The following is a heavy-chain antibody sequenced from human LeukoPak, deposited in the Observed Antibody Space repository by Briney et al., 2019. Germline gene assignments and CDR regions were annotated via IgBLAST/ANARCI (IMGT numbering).Heavy chain of an antibody. CDR3: ARVPAFYYGDYWTSSNYFDY. CDR1: GGSISSTHW. D-gene: IGHD4-17*01. J-gene: IGHJ4*02. CDR2: IFQSGRT. Sequence: SETLSLTCAVPGGSISSTHWWSWVRQPPGKGLEWIGEIFQSGRTNYNPSLKSRVTVSVDKSRNQFSLKLSSVTAADTAVYYCARVPAFYYGDYWTSSNYFDYWGQGTLVTVSS. V-gene: IGHV4-4*02.